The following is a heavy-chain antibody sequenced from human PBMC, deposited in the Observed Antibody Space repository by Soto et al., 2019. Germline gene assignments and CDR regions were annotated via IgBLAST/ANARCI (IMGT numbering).Heavy chain of an antibody. D-gene: IGHD3-10*01. CDR3: AGGGSHQPGRGYYYYGMDV. CDR1: GGSISSGGYS. V-gene: IGHV4-30-2*01. Sequence: SETLSLTCAVSGGSISSGGYSWSWIRQPPGKGLEWIGYIYHSGSTYYNPSLKSRVTISVDRSKNQLSLKLSSVTAADTAVYYCAGGGSHQPGRGYYYYGMDVWGQGTTVTVSS. J-gene: IGHJ6*02. CDR2: IYHSGST.